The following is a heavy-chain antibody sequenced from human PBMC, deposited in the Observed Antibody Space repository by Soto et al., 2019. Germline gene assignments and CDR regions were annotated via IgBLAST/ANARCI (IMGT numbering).Heavy chain of an antibody. Sequence: PSETLSLTCTVSGGSISSGDYYWSWIRQPPGKGLEWIGYIYYSGSTYYNPSLKSRVTISVDTSKNQFSLKLSSVTAADTAVYYCASALYGGRATGYWYFDRWGRGTLVTVSS. J-gene: IGHJ2*01. CDR1: GGSISSGDYY. CDR2: IYYSGST. D-gene: IGHD2-15*01. CDR3: ASALYGGRATGYWYFDR. V-gene: IGHV4-30-4*01.